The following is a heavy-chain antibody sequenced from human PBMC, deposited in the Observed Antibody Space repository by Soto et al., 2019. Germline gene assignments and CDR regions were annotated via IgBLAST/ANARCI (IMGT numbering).Heavy chain of an antibody. CDR2: IYPGDSDT. CDR3: ARLADIVVVVAATHTRNDAFDI. CDR1: GYSFTSYW. D-gene: IGHD2-15*01. Sequence: GESLKISCKGCGYSFTSYWIGWVRQMPGKGLEWMGIIYPGDSDTRYSPSFQGQVTISADKSISTAYLQWSSLKASDTAMYYCARLADIVVVVAATHTRNDAFDIWGQGTMVTV. J-gene: IGHJ3*02. V-gene: IGHV5-51*01.